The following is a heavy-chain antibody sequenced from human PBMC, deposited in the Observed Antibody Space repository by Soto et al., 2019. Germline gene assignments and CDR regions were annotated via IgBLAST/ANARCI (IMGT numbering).Heavy chain of an antibody. CDR3: ARGGVVVTATPFDY. Sequence: QVQLVQSGAEVKKPGSSVKVSCKASGGTFSSYAISWVRQAPGPGLEWMGGIIPIFGTANYAQKFQGRVTITADESTSTAYMELSSMRCEDTAVYYCARGGVVVTATPFDYWGQGTLVTVSS. J-gene: IGHJ4*02. D-gene: IGHD2-21*02. CDR1: GGTFSSYA. CDR2: IIPIFGTA. V-gene: IGHV1-69*12.